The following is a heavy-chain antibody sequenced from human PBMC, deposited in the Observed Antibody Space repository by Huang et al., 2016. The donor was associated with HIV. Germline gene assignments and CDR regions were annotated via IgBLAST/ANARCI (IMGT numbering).Heavy chain of an antibody. CDR2: IIPMFGTP. CDR1: GGTFSKYA. J-gene: IGHJ4*02. Sequence: QVQLVQSGAEVKTPGSSVKVSCKASGGTFSKYAISWVRRAPGQGLEWMGGIIPMFGTPNYARKFQGRVTITADDSTSTTYVEVSSLRSEDTALYYCARGQLGSYGDYDVLYWGQGTLVTVSS. CDR3: ARGQLGSYGDYDVLY. D-gene: IGHD4-17*01. V-gene: IGHV1-69*13.